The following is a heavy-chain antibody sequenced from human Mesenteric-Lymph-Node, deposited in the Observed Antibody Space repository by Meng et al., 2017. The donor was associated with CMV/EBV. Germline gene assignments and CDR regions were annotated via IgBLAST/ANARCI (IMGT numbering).Heavy chain of an antibody. V-gene: IGHV4-34*01. J-gene: IGHJ4*02. CDR3: ARGSSYDILTGYFDY. CDR2: INHSRST. D-gene: IGHD3-9*01. Sequence: QVQLHQWGAGLLQPSETLSVTCAVYGGSFSGYYWNWIRQSPEKGLEWIGEINHSRSTTYNPSFTSRIIISVDTSTNQISLNMSSVTAADTAVYYCARGSSYDILTGYFDYWGQGALVTVSS. CDR1: GGSFSGYY.